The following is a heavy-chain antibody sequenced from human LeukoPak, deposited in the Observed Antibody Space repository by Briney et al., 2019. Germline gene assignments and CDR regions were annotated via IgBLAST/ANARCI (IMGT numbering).Heavy chain of an antibody. D-gene: IGHD3-10*01. Sequence: ASVKVSFKASGYTFTDYYMHWVRQAPGQGLEWMGWINPSSGGTNYQGRVTVTRDTSTSTAYMELRSLRSDDTAVYYCAREAGYYYGSGSYAHWGQGTLVTVSS. CDR1: GYTFTDYY. V-gene: IGHV1-2*02. CDR2: INPSSGGT. J-gene: IGHJ4*02. CDR3: AREAGYYYGSGSYAH.